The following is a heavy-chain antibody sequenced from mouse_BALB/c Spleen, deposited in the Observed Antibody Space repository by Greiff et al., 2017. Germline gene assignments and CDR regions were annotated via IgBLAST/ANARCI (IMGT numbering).Heavy chain of an antibody. V-gene: IGHV5-17*02. CDR2: ISRGSSTI. Sequence: VQLKESGGGLVKPGGSRKLSCAASGFTFSSFGMHWVRQAPEKGLEWVAYISRGSSTIYYAYTVKGRFTISRDNPKNTLFLQMTSLRSEDTAMYYCARSDGYFDDWGAGTTVTVSS. J-gene: IGHJ1*01. CDR1: GFTFSSFG. CDR3: ARSDGYFDD.